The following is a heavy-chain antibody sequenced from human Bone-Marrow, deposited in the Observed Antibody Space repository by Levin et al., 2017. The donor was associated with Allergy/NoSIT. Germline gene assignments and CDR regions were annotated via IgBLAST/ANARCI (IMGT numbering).Heavy chain of an antibody. D-gene: IGHD3-16*01. J-gene: IGHJ6*02. CDR1: GTSISIGDYY. V-gene: IGHV4-30-4*01. CDR3: ARVNGENSWPTYDYYSGMDV. Sequence: SETLSLTCTVSGTSISIGDYYWGWLRQPPGRGLEWVGYIYHSGSTYYNPSLESRLSMSVATSKNQFFLRLNSVTAGATAVYYGARVNGENSWPTYDYYSGMDVWGHGTPVTVSS. CDR2: IYHSGST.